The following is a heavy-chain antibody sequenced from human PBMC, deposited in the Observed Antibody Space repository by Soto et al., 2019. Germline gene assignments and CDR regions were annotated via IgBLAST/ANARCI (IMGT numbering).Heavy chain of an antibody. V-gene: IGHV3-53*01. CDR1: GLTVSGDY. CDR3: ARGSWEGAWSDY. D-gene: IGHD1-26*01. J-gene: IGHJ4*02. Sequence: EVQLVESGGGLIQPVGSLRLSCAASGLTVSGDYMSWVRQAPGKGLEWVSAIYRGGNTYYADAVKGRFTISRDKSKSTLYLRLNSLSAEDTAVYYCARGSWEGAWSDYWGQGALVIVSS. CDR2: IYRGGNT.